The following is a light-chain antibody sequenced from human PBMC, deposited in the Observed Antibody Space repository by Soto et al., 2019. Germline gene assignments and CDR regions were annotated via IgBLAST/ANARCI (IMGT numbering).Light chain of an antibody. CDR2: GAS. J-gene: IGKJ2*02. CDR3: QQYENWPPACT. V-gene: IGKV3-15*01. Sequence: EIVMTQSPATLSVSPGERAALSCRASQSVTSNLGWYQQKPRQAPRLLIYGASTRATGVPARFSGSGSGTEFTLTISSLQSEDFAVYYCQQYENWPPACTFGQGTKLEIK. CDR1: QSVTSN.